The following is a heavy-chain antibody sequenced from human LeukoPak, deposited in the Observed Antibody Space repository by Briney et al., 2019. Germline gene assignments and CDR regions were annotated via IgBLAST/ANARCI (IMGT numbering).Heavy chain of an antibody. V-gene: IGHV4-30-4*01. Sequence: SETLSLTCTVSGGSISSGDYYWSWIRQPPGKGLEWIGYIYYSGSTYYNPSLKSRVTISVDTSKNQFSLKLSSVTAADTAVYYCARVPPRDAFDIWGQGTMVTVSS. CDR2: IYYSGST. CDR3: ARVPPRDAFDI. CDR1: GGSISSGDYY. J-gene: IGHJ3*02.